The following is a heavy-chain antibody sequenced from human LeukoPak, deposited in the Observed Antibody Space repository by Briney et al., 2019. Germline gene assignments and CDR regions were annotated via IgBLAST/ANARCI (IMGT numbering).Heavy chain of an antibody. CDR1: GFTFSDYA. D-gene: IGHD1-1*01. CDR3: AREYTTSSFGY. V-gene: IGHV3-30*04. CDR2: ISYDGNSE. Sequence: GTSLRLSCAASGFTFSDYAMHWVRQAPGKGLEWVAVISYDGNSEYYAESVKGRFTISRDTSKDTLYLQMNSLRAEDTAVYYCAREYTTSSFGYWGQGTLVTVSS. J-gene: IGHJ4*02.